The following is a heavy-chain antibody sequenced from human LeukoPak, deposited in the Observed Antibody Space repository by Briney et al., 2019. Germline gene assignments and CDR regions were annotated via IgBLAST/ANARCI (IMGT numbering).Heavy chain of an antibody. J-gene: IGHJ4*02. CDR1: GFTFINYG. Sequence: PGRSLRLSCAASGFTFINYGMRWVRQAPGKGLEWVAVISYDGTNKYYADSVKGRFTISRDNSKNTLYLQMNSLKTDDTAVYYCANYGDYQYFDYWGQGTPVTVSS. D-gene: IGHD4-17*01. CDR3: ANYGDYQYFDY. V-gene: IGHV3-30*18. CDR2: ISYDGTNK.